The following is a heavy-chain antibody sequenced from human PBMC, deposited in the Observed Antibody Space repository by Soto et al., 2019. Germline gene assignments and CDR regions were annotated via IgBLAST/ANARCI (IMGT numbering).Heavy chain of an antibody. D-gene: IGHD3-22*01. CDR1: GGTFSRYS. CDR3: ARPYEGGYSSNHHYYYALDV. CDR2: IVPIFGTR. Sequence: QVQLVQSGAEVKKPGSSVKVSCKISGGTFSRYSISWVRQAPGQGLEWMGGIVPIFGTRNYAQKFQDRVTITTDESATTAHMELSNLRSEDTAVYYCARPYEGGYSSNHHYYYALDV. J-gene: IGHJ6*01. V-gene: IGHV1-69*01.